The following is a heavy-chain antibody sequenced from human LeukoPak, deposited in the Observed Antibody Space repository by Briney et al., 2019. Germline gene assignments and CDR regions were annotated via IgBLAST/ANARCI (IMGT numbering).Heavy chain of an antibody. CDR3: AKDDDWGRFNH. V-gene: IGHV3-53*01. J-gene: IGHJ1*01. CDR1: GFTVSSNS. CDR2: SPRGDIT. Sequence: GGSLRLSCTVSGFTVSSNSMNWVRQAPGKGLEWVSGISPRGDITYYEDSVRGRFTISRDNFKNTVSLQLNSLRAEDTAMYYCAKDDDWGRFNHWGQGTLVTVSS. D-gene: IGHD3-16*01.